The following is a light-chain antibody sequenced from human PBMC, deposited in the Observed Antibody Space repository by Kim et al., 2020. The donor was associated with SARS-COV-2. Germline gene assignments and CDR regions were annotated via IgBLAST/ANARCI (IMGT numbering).Light chain of an antibody. CDR1: QSVYSS. V-gene: IGKV3D-15*01. CDR2: GAS. Sequence: EIVMTQSPATLSVSPGERATLSCRASQSVYSSLAWYQQKPGHAPRLLIYGASTRATDIPARFSGSGSGTEFTLTISSLQSEDFAAYYCQQYNNWSTFGQGTKVDIK. CDR3: QQYNNWST. J-gene: IGKJ1*01.